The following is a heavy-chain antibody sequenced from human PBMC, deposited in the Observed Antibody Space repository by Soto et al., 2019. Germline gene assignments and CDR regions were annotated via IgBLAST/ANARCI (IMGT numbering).Heavy chain of an antibody. J-gene: IGHJ4*02. CDR1: GFTFSSYG. CDR2: IWYDGSNK. D-gene: IGHD3-16*01. V-gene: IGHV3-33*01. Sequence: QVQLVESGGGVVQPGRSLRLSCAASGFTFSSYGMHWVRQAPGKGLEWVAVIWYDGSNKYYADSVKGRFTISRDNSKNTLYLQMKSLRAEDTAVYYCARDLGIQAFVFDYWGQGTLVTVSS. CDR3: ARDLGIQAFVFDY.